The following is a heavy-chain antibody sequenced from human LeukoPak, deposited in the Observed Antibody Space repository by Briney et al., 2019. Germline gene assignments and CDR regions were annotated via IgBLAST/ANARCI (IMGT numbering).Heavy chain of an antibody. CDR3: ASGPPPRQYSSGYFDL. D-gene: IGHD6-25*01. Sequence: ASVKVSCKASGYTFTSYGISWVRQAPGQGLEWMGWISAYNGNTNYAQKLQGRVTMTTDTSTSTAYMELRSLRSDDTAVYYCASGPPPRQYSSGYFDLWGRGTLVTVSS. CDR1: GYTFTSYG. V-gene: IGHV1-18*01. CDR2: ISAYNGNT. J-gene: IGHJ2*01.